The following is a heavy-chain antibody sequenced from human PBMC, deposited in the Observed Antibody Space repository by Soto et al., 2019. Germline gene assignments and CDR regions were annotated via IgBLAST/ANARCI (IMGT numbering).Heavy chain of an antibody. D-gene: IGHD4-17*01. Sequence: PSETLSLTCAVYGGYFSGYYWSWIRQPPGKGLEWIGEINHSGSTNYNPSLKSRVTISVDTSKNQFSLKLSSVTAADTAVYYCARAAYYGDFDYWGQGTLVTVSS. CDR2: INHSGST. CDR1: GGYFSGYY. CDR3: ARAAYYGDFDY. V-gene: IGHV4-34*01. J-gene: IGHJ4*02.